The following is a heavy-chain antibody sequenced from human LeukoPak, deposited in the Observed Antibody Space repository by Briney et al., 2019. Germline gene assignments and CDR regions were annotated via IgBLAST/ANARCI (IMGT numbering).Heavy chain of an antibody. CDR3: ARMWANYYYGMDV. J-gene: IGHJ6*02. V-gene: IGHV1-18*01. D-gene: IGHD1-26*01. CDR2: TGPYNGNT. CDR1: GFTFNTFG. Sequence: ASVKVSCKASGFTFNTFGVSWVRQAPGHELEWMGWTGPYNGNTKYAQKLQGRITMSTDTSTNTAFMELNSLTSDDTGVYFCARMWANYYYGMDVWGQGTTVTVSS.